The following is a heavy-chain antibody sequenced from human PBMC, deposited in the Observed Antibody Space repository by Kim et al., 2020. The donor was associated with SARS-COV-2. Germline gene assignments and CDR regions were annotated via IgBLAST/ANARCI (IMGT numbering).Heavy chain of an antibody. CDR3: ARDLGSPGGWFDP. J-gene: IGHJ5*02. Sequence: SETLSLTCTVSGGSISSSSYYWGWIRQPPGKGLEWIGTIYYSGSTYYNPSLKSRVTISVDTSKNQFSLKLSSVTAADTAVYYCARDLGSPGGWFDPWGQGTLVTVSS. CDR2: IYYSGST. D-gene: IGHD3-16*01. V-gene: IGHV4-39*07. CDR1: GGSISSSSYY.